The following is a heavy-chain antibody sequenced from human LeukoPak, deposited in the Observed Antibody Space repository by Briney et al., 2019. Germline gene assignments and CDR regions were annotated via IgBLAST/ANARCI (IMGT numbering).Heavy chain of an antibody. CDR3: ARMADWPWAYFDY. D-gene: IGHD3-9*01. Sequence: SETLSLTCAVSGYSITSGYYWGWIRQPPGKALEWITSMYHSGNTYYNPSLKSRVTISIDTSKKQFSLKLSSVTAADTAVYYCARMADWPWAYFDYWRQGNLVTVSS. CDR2: MYHSGNT. V-gene: IGHV4-38-2*01. J-gene: IGHJ4*02. CDR1: GYSITSGYY.